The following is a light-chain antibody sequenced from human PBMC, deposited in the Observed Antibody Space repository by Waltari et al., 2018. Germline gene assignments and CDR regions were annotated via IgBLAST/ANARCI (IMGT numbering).Light chain of an antibody. CDR2: AAS. CDR1: QSLSTH. V-gene: IGKV1-39*01. J-gene: IGKJ3*01. CDR3: QQSYNTPRT. Sequence: DIQMTQSPSSLSASVGDRVSITCRASQSLSTHLNWYQQKPGKAPKLLIYAASNLQSGVPSRFSGRGSETDFTLTISSLQPEDFAVYYCQQSYNTPRTFGPGTKVDIK.